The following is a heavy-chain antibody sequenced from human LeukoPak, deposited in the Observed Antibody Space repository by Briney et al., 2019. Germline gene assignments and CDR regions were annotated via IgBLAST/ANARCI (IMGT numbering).Heavy chain of an antibody. CDR2: ITSDGSST. J-gene: IGHJ5*02. CDR3: AKDLVVVITTNWFDP. D-gene: IGHD3-22*01. CDR1: GFTFSSYW. V-gene: IGHV3-74*01. Sequence: GGSLRLSCAASGFTFSSYWMHWVRQAPGKGLVWVSRITSDGSSTSYADSVKGRFTISRDNSKNTLYLQMNSLRAEDTAVYYCAKDLVVVITTNWFDPWGQGTLVTVSS.